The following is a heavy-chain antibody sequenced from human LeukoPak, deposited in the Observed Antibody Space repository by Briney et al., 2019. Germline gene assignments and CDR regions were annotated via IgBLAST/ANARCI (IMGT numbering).Heavy chain of an antibody. J-gene: IGHJ4*02. Sequence: PGGSLRLSCAASGFTFSSYAMSWVRQAPGKGLEWVSAISGSGTDTYYADSMKGRFTISRDTSKNTLYLQMNSLRAEDTAVYYCTRVVGCSSTSCGYYFDYWGQGTLVTVSS. CDR3: TRVVGCSSTSCGYYFDY. CDR2: ISGSGTDT. CDR1: GFTFSSYA. V-gene: IGHV3-23*01. D-gene: IGHD2-2*01.